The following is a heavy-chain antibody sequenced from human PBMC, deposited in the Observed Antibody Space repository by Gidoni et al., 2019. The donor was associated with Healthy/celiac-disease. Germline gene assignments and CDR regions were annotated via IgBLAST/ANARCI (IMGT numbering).Heavy chain of an antibody. CDR1: GGSFSGYY. J-gene: IGHJ6*01. Sequence: QVQLQQWGAGLLKPSEPLSLTCAVYGGSFSGYYWSWIRQPPGKGLEWIGEINHSGSNNYNPSLKSRVTISVDTYKKQFSLKLSSVTAADTAVYYCLLGNYYVGIDVWGQGTTVTVS. CDR2: INHSGSN. D-gene: IGHD2-21*01. V-gene: IGHV4-34*01. CDR3: LLGNYYVGIDV.